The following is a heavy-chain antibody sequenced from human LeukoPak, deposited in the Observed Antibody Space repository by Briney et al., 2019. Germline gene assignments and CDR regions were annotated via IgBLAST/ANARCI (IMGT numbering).Heavy chain of an antibody. Sequence: GGSLRLSRAASGFSFSNAWMSWVRQAPGKGLEYIGRIKSKIDGGTTEYAAPVKGRVTISRDDSKDTLYLEMNSLKTEDTAVYHCTTLWGGGPDYWGQGTLVTVSS. V-gene: IGHV3-15*01. CDR3: TTLWGGGPDY. CDR1: GFSFSNAW. J-gene: IGHJ4*02. D-gene: IGHD3-16*01. CDR2: IKSKIDGGTT.